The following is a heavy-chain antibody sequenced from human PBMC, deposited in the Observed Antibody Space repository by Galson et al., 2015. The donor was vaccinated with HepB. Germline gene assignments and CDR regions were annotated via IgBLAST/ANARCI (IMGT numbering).Heavy chain of an antibody. D-gene: IGHD6-6*01. J-gene: IGHJ6*03. CDR3: ARDSSHSSSYGYYYYMDV. V-gene: IGHV3-66*01. Sequence: SLRLSCAASGLSVSSNYMSWVRQAPGKGLEWVSVIYSGGSTYYTDSVKGRFTISRDNSKNTLYLQMNSLRGEDTAVYYCARDSSHSSSYGYYYYMDVWGKRTTFTVSS. CDR1: GLSVSSNY. CDR2: IYSGGST.